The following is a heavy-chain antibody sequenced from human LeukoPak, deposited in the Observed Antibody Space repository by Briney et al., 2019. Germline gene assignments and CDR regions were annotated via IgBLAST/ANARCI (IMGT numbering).Heavy chain of an antibody. V-gene: IGHV4-61*01. J-gene: IGHJ5*02. CDR1: GYSISSAYY. Sequence: SETLSLTCSVSGYSISSAYYWGWIRQPPGKGLEWIGYISYSGSTNYNPSLKSRVTISVDTSKNLFSLNLKLTSVTAADTAVYYCARGGSGYDWFDPWGQGTLVTVSS. D-gene: IGHD5-12*01. CDR2: ISYSGST. CDR3: ARGGSGYDWFDP.